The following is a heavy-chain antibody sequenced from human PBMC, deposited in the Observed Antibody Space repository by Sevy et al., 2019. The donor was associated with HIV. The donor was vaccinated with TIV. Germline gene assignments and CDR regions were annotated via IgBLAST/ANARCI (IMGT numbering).Heavy chain of an antibody. V-gene: IGHV3-30*04. Sequence: GESLKISCAASGFTFSSYAMHWVRQAPGKGLEWVAVISYDGSNKYYADSVKGRFTISRDNSKNTLYLQMNSLRAEDTAVYYCARENYDSYYCMDVWGQGTTVTVSS. CDR1: GFTFSSYA. J-gene: IGHJ6*02. CDR2: ISYDGSNK. CDR3: ARENYDSYYCMDV.